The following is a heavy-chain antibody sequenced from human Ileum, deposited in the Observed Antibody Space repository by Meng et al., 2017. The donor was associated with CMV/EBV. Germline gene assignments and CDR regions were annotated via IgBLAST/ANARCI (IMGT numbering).Heavy chain of an antibody. CDR2: IYYSGST. D-gene: IGHD1-26*01. Sequence: GSLRLSCTVSGGSISSSSYYWGWIRQPPGKGLEWIGSIYYSGSTYYNPSLKSRVTISVDTSKNQFSLKLSAVTAADTAVYYCAREGLGATIPFDYWAQGTLVTAPQ. CDR3: AREGLGATIPFDY. V-gene: IGHV4-39*07. J-gene: IGHJ4*02. CDR1: GGSISSSSYY.